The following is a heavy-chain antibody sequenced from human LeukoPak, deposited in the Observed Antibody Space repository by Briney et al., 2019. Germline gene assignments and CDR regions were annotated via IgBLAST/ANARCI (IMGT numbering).Heavy chain of an antibody. CDR1: GFTFSSYA. J-gene: IGHJ3*02. CDR3: ASPTWGYYDSSGHDAFDI. D-gene: IGHD3-22*01. Sequence: PGGSLRLSCAASGFTFSSYAMHWVRQAPGKGLEWVAVISYDGSNKYYADSVKGRFTISRDNSKNTLYLQMNSLRAKDTAVYYCASPTWGYYDSSGHDAFDIWGQGTMVTVSS. CDR2: ISYDGSNK. V-gene: IGHV3-30-3*01.